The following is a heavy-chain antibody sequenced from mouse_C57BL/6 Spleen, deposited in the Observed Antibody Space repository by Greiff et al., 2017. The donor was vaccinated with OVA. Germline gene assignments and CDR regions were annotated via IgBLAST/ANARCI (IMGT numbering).Heavy chain of an antibody. D-gene: IGHD2-4*01. CDR2: ISSGGDYI. CDR3: TRGGIYDYDDAMDY. Sequence: EVHLVESGEGLVKPGGSLKLSCAASGFTFSSYAMSWVRQTPEKRLEWVAYISSGGDYIYYADTVKGRFTISRDNARNTLYLQMSSLKSEDTAMYYCTRGGIYDYDDAMDYWGQGTSVTVSS. V-gene: IGHV5-9-1*02. CDR1: GFTFSSYA. J-gene: IGHJ4*01.